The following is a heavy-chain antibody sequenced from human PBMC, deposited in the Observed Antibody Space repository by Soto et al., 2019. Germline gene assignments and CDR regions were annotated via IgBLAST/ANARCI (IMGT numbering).Heavy chain of an antibody. CDR2: IIPIFGTA. Sequence: QVQLVQSGAEVKKPGSSVKVSCKASGGTFSSYAISWVRQAPGQGLEWMGGIIPIFGTANYAQKFQGRVTIPADEPRSTAYRGRGSLRSGDRAVYSCARGYVRAVGGKGTTVTVSS. CDR1: GGTFSSYA. J-gene: IGHJ6*04. CDR3: ARGYVRAV. V-gene: IGHV1-69*01.